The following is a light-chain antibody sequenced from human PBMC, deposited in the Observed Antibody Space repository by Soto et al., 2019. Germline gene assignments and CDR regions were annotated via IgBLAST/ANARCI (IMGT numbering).Light chain of an antibody. Sequence: DIQMTQSPSTLSASVGDRVTITCRASQSISSWLAWYQQKPGTAPKLLIYKASNLESGVPSRLSGSGSGTEFTLTISSLQPDDFATYYCQQYSGSSPWTFGQGTSVAIK. CDR3: QQYSGSSPWT. CDR1: QSISSW. V-gene: IGKV1-5*03. CDR2: KAS. J-gene: IGKJ1*01.